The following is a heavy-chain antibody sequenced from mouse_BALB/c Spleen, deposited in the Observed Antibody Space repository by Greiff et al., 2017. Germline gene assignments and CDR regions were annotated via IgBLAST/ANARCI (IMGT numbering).Heavy chain of an antibody. CDR1: GFYIKDTY. CDR3: ASSYGNYFDY. J-gene: IGHJ2*01. D-gene: IGHD2-1*01. CDR2: IDPANGNT. Sequence: VHVKQSGAELVKPGASVKLSCTASGFYIKDTYMHWVKQRPEQGLEWIGRIDPANGNTKYDPKFQGKATITADTSSNTAYLQLSSLTSEDAAVYYCASSYGNYFDYWGQGTTLTVSS. V-gene: IGHV14-3*02.